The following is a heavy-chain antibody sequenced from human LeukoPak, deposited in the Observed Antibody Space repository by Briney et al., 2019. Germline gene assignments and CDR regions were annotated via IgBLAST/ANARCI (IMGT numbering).Heavy chain of an antibody. CDR2: IKQDGSEK. CDR3: ASGGLLAFDP. V-gene: IGHV3-7*03. Sequence: GGLRLSCAASGFTFSSYWMSWVRQAPGKGLEWVANIKQDGSEKYYVDSVKGRFTISRDSAENSLYLQMNSLRAEDTAVYYCASGGLLAFDPWGQGTLVTVSS. CDR1: GFTFSSYW. J-gene: IGHJ5*02.